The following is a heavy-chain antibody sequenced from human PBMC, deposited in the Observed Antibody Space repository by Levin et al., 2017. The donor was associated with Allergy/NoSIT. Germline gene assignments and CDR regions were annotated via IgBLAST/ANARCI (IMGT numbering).Heavy chain of an antibody. V-gene: IGHV2-70*11. J-gene: IGHJ6*02. CDR3: DRFSHLEYSYGYYYGMDV. D-gene: IGHD5-18*01. CDR1: GFSLSTSGMC. CDR2: LDWDDDK. Sequence: SGPTLVKPTQTLTLTCTFPGFSLSTSGMCVSWIRQPPGKALEWLARLDWDDDKYYSTSLKTRLPISKDTSKNQVVLTMTIMDPVDTSTYYFDRFSHLEYSYGYYYGMDVWGQGTTVTVSS.